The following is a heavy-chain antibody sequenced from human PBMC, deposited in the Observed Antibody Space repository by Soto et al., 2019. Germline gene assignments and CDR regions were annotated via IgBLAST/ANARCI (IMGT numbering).Heavy chain of an antibody. D-gene: IGHD2-15*01. V-gene: IGHV4-39*01. CDR3: ARQWIDCSGGSCYPGWFDY. Sequence: SETLSLTCTVSGGSISSSSYYWGWIRQPPGKGLEWIGSIYYSGSTYYNPSLKSRVTISVDTSKNQFSLKLSSVTAADTAVYYCARQWIDCSGGSCYPGWFDYWGQGTLVTVS. J-gene: IGHJ4*02. CDR2: IYYSGST. CDR1: GGSISSSSYY.